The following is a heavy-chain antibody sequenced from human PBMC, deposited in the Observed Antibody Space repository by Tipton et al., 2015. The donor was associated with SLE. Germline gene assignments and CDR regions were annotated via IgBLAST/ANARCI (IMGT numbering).Heavy chain of an antibody. J-gene: IGHJ6*03. CDR1: GGSFGGYH. CDR3: ARGVITLVRAITGDYYYNYLDV. Sequence: TLSLTCVVSGGSFGGYHWNWIRQSPGKGLEWIGEITDSGSTNYKASLKSRVTLSLDTSKNQFSLRLTSVTAADTAVYYCARGVITLVRAITGDYYYNYLDVWAKGTTVTVSS. CDR2: ITDSGST. V-gene: IGHV4-34*01. D-gene: IGHD3-10*01.